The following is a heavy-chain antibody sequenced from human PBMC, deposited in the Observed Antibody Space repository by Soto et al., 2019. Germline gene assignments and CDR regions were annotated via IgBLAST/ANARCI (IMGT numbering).Heavy chain of an antibody. CDR3: ARDLGWAFDS. CDR2: ISGGGRPI. J-gene: IGHJ4*02. V-gene: IGHV3-48*02. D-gene: IGHD6-19*01. CDR1: GFTFSTFS. Sequence: EVQLVESGGGSVQPGGSLRLSCAASGFTFSTFSMNWVRQAPGRGLEWISYISGGGRPISYADSVKGRFAISRDNATTSLYRQMDSLTDEDRAVYYCARDLGWAFDSWGQGTRVTVSS.